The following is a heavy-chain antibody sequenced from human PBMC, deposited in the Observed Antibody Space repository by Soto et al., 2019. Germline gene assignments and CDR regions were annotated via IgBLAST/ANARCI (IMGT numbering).Heavy chain of an antibody. Sequence: PSETLSLTCAVYGGSFSGYYWNWIRQPPGKGPEWIGEIDHSGYTNYNPPLKSRVTISVDTSKNQFSLRLTSVTAADTAVYYCARVRDWFDPWGQGTLVTVSS. CDR3: ARVRDWFDP. J-gene: IGHJ5*02. CDR1: GGSFSGYY. V-gene: IGHV4-34*01. CDR2: IDHSGYT. D-gene: IGHD3-3*01.